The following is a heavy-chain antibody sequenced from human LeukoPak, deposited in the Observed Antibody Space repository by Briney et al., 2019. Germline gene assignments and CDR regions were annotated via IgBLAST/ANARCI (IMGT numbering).Heavy chain of an antibody. Sequence: SVKVSCKASGGTFSSYAISWVRQAPGHGLEWMGGIIPIFGTANYAQKYQGRVTITADKSTSTAYMELSSLRSEDTAVYYCAREVGATDAYYFDYWGQGTLVTVSS. CDR3: AREVGATDAYYFDY. CDR2: IIPIFGTA. J-gene: IGHJ4*02. V-gene: IGHV1-69*06. CDR1: GGTFSSYA. D-gene: IGHD1-26*01.